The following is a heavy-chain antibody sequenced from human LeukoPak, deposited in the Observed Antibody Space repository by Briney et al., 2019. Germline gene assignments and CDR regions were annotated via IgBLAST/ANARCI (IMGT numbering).Heavy chain of an antibody. J-gene: IGHJ4*02. D-gene: IGHD6-19*01. CDR1: GFTFSSYW. CDR3: ARDSDSGWPKYYFDY. V-gene: IGHV3-7*03. Sequence: GGSLRLSCAASGFTFSSYWMSWVRQAPGKGLEWVANIKQDGSEKYYVDSVKGRFTISRDNAKNSLYLQMNSLRAEDTVVYYCARDSDSGWPKYYFDYWGQGTLVTVSS. CDR2: IKQDGSEK.